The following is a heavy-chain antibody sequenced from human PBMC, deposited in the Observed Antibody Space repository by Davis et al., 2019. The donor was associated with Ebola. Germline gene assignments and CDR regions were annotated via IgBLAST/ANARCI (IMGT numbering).Heavy chain of an antibody. V-gene: IGHV3-23*01. D-gene: IGHD3-10*01. CDR3: AKSRNYYGSGSLSDN. CDR1: GITSSRNV. J-gene: IGHJ4*02. CDR2: ISGSGSST. Sequence: GGSLRLSCAASGITSSRNVMSWVRQAPGKGLWWVSAISGSGSSTYYADSVKGRFTISRDNSKNTLYLQMNSLRAEDTAEYYCAKSRNYYGSGSLSDNWGQGTLVTVSS.